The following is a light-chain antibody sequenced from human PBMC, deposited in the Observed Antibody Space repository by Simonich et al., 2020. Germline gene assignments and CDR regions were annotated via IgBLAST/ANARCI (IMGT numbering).Light chain of an antibody. V-gene: IGKV4-1*01. CDR2: WAS. CDR3: QQYYSTPQT. J-gene: IGKJ1*01. Sequence: TINCKSSQSVLYSSNNKNYLAWYQQKPEQPPKLLIYWASTRESGVPDRFSGSGSGTDFTLTISSLQAEDVAVYYCQQYYSTPQTFGQGTKVEIK. CDR1: QSVLYSSNNKNY.